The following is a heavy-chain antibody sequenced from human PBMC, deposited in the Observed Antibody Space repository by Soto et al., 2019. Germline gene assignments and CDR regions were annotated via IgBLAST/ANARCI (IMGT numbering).Heavy chain of an antibody. D-gene: IGHD6-13*01. CDR1: SAAFRGYA. J-gene: IGHJ5*02. V-gene: IGHV1-69*06. CDR3: ASTWFPEQQLVVEAEYWFDP. Sequence: GSAVKPCSEEPSAAFRGYAISSVRQAPGQGLEWMGGIIPIFGTANYAQKFQGRVTITADKSTSTAYMELSSLRSEDTAVYYCASTWFPEQQLVVEAEYWFDPSGQGTLVTVSA. CDR2: IIPIFGTA.